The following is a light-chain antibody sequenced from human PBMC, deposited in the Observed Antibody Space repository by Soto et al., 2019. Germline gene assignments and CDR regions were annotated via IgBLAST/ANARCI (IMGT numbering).Light chain of an antibody. CDR2: GAS. V-gene: IGKV3-15*01. CDR1: QSVNSN. CDR3: QQYNNWPRT. J-gene: IGKJ1*01. Sequence: EIVMAQSPASLSVSPGERATLSCRASQSVNSNLAWYQQKAGQAPRLLIYGASTRATGIPARFSGSESGTEFTLTISSLQSEDFAVYYCQQYNNWPRTFGQGTKVDI.